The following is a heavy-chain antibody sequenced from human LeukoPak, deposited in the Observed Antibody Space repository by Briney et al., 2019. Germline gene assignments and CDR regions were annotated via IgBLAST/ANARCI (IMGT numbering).Heavy chain of an antibody. CDR2: ISYDGSNK. CDR3: ARDSSRWYFDY. V-gene: IGHV3-30-3*01. D-gene: IGHD2-15*01. J-gene: IGHJ4*02. Sequence: QPGRSLRLSRAASGFTFSSYAMHWVRQAPGKGLEWVAVISYDGSNKYYADSVKGRFTISRDNSKNTLYLQMNSLRAEDTAVYYCARDSSRWYFDYWGQGTLVTVSS. CDR1: GFTFSSYA.